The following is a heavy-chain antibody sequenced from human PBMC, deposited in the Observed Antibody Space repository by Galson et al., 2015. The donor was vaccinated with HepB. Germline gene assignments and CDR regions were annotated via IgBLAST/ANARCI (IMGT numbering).Heavy chain of an antibody. D-gene: IGHD6-13*01. Sequence: SLRLSCAASGFTFDDYAMHWVRQAPGKGLEWVSGIGWNSAIIGYADSVRGRFTISRDNAKSSLYLQMNSLRTEDTAFYYCVKGRYSSSRFYFESWGQGALVSVSS. CDR1: GFTFDDYA. CDR3: VKGRYSSSRFYFES. V-gene: IGHV3-9*01. CDR2: IGWNSAII. J-gene: IGHJ4*02.